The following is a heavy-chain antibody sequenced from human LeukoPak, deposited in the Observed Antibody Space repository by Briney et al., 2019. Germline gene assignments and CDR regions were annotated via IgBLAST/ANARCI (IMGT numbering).Heavy chain of an antibody. CDR2: IYTSGST. CDR1: GGSITSDY. CDR3: ARGIAATFDY. D-gene: IGHD6-13*01. Sequence: SETLSLTCTVSGGSITSDYWTWIRQPAGKGLEWIGRIYTSGSTNYNPSLKSRVTISVDTSKNQFSLKLSSVTAADTAVYYCARGIAATFDYWGQGTLVTVSS. J-gene: IGHJ4*02. V-gene: IGHV4-4*07.